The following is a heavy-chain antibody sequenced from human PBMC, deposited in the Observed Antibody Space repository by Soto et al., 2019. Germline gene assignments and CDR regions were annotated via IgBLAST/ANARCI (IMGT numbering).Heavy chain of an antibody. CDR3: ARGTYYYDSSGYLSP. D-gene: IGHD3-22*01. CDR1: GGSISSYY. Sequence: SETLSLTCTVSGGSISSYYWSWIRQSPGKGLEWIGYTHDSGSTNYNPSLKSRVTISVDTSKNQFSLKLSSVTAADTAVYYCARGTYYYDSSGYLSPWGQGTLVTVSS. V-gene: IGHV4-59*01. CDR2: THDSGST. J-gene: IGHJ5*02.